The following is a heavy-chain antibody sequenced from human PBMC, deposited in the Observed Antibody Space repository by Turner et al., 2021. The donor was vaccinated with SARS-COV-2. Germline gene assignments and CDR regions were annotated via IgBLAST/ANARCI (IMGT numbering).Heavy chain of an antibody. CDR2: IAFEGSSE. CDR1: GFIFSNSN. V-gene: IGHV3-30*03. CDR3: ARSRGYNDC. J-gene: IGHJ4*02. D-gene: IGHD1-20*01. Sequence: QVQLVESGGGVVQPGRSLRLSCAASGFIFSNSNMHWVRQAPGKGVEWVAIIAFEGSSEYYADSVKGRFTISRDNSKNTLYLQMNSLRAEDTAVYYCARSRGYNDCWGQGTLVTVSS.